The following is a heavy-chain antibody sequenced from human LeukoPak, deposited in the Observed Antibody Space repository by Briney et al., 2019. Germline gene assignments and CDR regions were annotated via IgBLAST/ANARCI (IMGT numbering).Heavy chain of an antibody. Sequence: SQTRSLTSGVSADSTTRGGYSWDWIRQPPGKALEWIGLILHSGSTDCTRALNSRVTISVAGSRGQFSLNLTPVTAAETAVYFCARASPYAPGTFYNVPSKWSDSWGLGTLSPSPQ. CDR3: ARASPYAPGTFYNVPSKWSDS. D-gene: IGHD3-10*01. J-gene: IGHJ5*01. V-gene: IGHV4-30-2*01. CDR1: ADSTTRGGYS. CDR2: ILHSGST.